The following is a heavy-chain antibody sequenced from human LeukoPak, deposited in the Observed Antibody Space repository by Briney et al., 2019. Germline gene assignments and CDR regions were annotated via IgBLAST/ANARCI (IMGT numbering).Heavy chain of an antibody. J-gene: IGHJ4*02. Sequence: GGSLRLSCAASGFTFSSYGMNWVRQAPGKGLEWVSSISSSSSYIYYADSVKGRFTISRDNAKNSLYLQMNSLRAEDTAVYYCARDIGMSLWFGELPILWGQGTLVTVSS. D-gene: IGHD3-10*01. CDR3: ARDIGMSLWFGELPIL. V-gene: IGHV3-21*01. CDR1: GFTFSSYG. CDR2: ISSSSSYI.